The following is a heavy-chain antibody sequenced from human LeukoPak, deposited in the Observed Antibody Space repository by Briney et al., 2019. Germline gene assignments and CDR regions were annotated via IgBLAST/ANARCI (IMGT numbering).Heavy chain of an antibody. CDR2: INHSGST. J-gene: IGHJ4*02. Sequence: PSETLSLTCAVYGGSFSGYYWSWIRQPPGKGLEWIGEINHSGSTNYNPSLKSRVTISVDTSKNQFSLKLSSVTAADTAVYYCARGPIQLWLRGTLDYWGQGTLVTVSS. D-gene: IGHD5-18*01. CDR3: ARGPIQLWLRGTLDY. CDR1: GGSFSGYY. V-gene: IGHV4-34*01.